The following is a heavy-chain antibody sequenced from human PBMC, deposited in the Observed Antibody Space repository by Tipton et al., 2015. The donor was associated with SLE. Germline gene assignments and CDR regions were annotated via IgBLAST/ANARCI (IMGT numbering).Heavy chain of an antibody. D-gene: IGHD2-15*01. J-gene: IGHJ6*02. CDR2: INHSGST. CDR1: GGSFSGYY. Sequence: TLSLTCAVYGGSFSGYYWRWIRQPPGKGLEWIGEINHSGSTNYNPSLKSRVTISVDTSKNQFSLKLSSVTAADTAVYYCARGEFVVVVAAAYYYYGMDVGGQGTTVTVSS. V-gene: IGHV4-34*01. CDR3: ARGEFVVVVAAAYYYYGMDV.